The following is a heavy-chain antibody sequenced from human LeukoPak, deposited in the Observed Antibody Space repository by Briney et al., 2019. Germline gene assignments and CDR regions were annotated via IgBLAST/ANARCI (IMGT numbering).Heavy chain of an antibody. CDR1: GGSIGDYY. J-gene: IGHJ4*02. D-gene: IGHD4-17*01. Sequence: SETLSLTCTVSGGSIGDYYWSWIRQPPGKGLEWIGYLYYSRNTNYSPSLKSRVTISVDTSKNQFSLKLSSVTAADTAVYYCARSLTKTTVTTYSYWGQGTLVTVSS. CDR3: ARSLTKTTVTTYSY. V-gene: IGHV4-59*01. CDR2: LYYSRNT.